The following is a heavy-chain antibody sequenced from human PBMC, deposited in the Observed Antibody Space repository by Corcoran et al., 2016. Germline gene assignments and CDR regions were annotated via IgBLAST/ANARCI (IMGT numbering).Heavy chain of an antibody. CDR2: IYHSGST. Sequence: QVQLQESGPGLVKPSETLSLTCTVSGYSISSGYYRGWIRQPPGKGLEWIGSIYHSGSTYYNPSLKSRVTISVDTSKNQFSLKLSSVTAADTAVYYCARAPYNWNYYSSWFDPWGQGTLVTVSS. CDR3: ARAPYNWNYYSSWFDP. V-gene: IGHV4-38-2*02. CDR1: GYSISSGYY. J-gene: IGHJ5*02. D-gene: IGHD1-7*01.